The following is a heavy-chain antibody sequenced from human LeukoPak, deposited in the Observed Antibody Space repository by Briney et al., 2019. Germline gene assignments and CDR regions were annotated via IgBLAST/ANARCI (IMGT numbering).Heavy chain of an antibody. V-gene: IGHV3-33*06. CDR3: AKRRKGEERGVDY. J-gene: IGHJ4*02. Sequence: GGSLRLSCAASGFTLSSYGMHWVRQAPGKGLEWVAVIWYDGSNKYYADSVKGRFTISRDNSKNKLYLQMKSLRAEDTAAYYCAKRRKGEERGVDYWGPGTLVTVSS. CDR2: IWYDGSNK. CDR1: GFTLSSYG. D-gene: IGHD3-16*01.